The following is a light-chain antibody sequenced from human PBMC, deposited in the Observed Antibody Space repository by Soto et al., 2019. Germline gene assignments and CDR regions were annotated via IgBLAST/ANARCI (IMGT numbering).Light chain of an antibody. V-gene: IGKV3-20*01. J-gene: IGKJ2*01. Sequence: EFVLTQSPGTLSLSPGERATLSCRASQSVRSNYLAWYQQKPGQSPRLLIYGASNRATGIPDRFSGSGSGKDFTLTISRLEPEDFAVFYWQHYGSSAYTFGQGTTLEIK. CDR1: QSVRSNY. CDR3: QHYGSSAYT. CDR2: GAS.